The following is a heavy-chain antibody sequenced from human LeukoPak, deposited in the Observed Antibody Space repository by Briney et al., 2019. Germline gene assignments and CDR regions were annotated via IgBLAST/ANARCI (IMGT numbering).Heavy chain of an antibody. D-gene: IGHD1-1*01. J-gene: IGHJ4*02. CDR1: GGSISGYH. CDR3: ARTYNWNEGGFDY. Sequence: PSETLSLTCAVSGGSISGYHWSWFRQPPGKGLEWIGLIYNSATTHYNPSLKSRVTISVDTSKNQFSLSLTSVTAADTAVYYCARTYNWNEGGFDYWGQGTLVTVSS. CDR2: IYNSATT. V-gene: IGHV4-59*01.